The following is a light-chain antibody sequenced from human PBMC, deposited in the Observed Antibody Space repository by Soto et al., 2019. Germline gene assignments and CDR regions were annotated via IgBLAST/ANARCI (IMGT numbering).Light chain of an antibody. CDR1: SRDVGGYNS. V-gene: IGLV2-14*01. CDR3: SSYTSGSALYV. Sequence: QSVLTQPASVSGSPGQSITISCTGTSRDVGGYNSVSWYRQHPGKAPKLMIYEVTSRPSGVSNRFSGSKSGNTASLTISGLHAEDEADYYCSSYTSGSALYVFGTGTKVTVL. J-gene: IGLJ1*01. CDR2: EVT.